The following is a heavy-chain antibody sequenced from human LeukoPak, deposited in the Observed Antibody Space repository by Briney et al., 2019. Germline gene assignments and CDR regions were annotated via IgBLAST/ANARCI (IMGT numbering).Heavy chain of an antibody. D-gene: IGHD3-16*01. CDR1: GGSISSGGYS. J-gene: IGHJ5*02. CDR3: ARRIMITFGGQNWFDP. CDR2: VYHSGST. V-gene: IGHV4-30-2*01. Sequence: SQTLSLTCAVSGGSISSGGYSWSWIRQPPGKGLEWIGYVYHSGSTYYNPSLKSRVTISVDRSKNQFSLKLSSVTAADTAVYYCARRIMITFGGQNWFDPWGQGTLVTVSS.